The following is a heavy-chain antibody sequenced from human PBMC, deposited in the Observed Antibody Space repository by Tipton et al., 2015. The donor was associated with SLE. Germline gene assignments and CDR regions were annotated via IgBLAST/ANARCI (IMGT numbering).Heavy chain of an antibody. Sequence: SLRLSCAASGFTFSSYAMSWVRQAPGKGLEWVSAISGSGGSTYYADSVKGRFTISRDNAKNSLYLEMNSLRAEDTAVYYCARDCSSTSCYTGDYYYYGMDVWGQGTTITVSS. V-gene: IGHV3-23*01. CDR2: ISGSGGST. CDR1: GFTFSSYA. CDR3: ARDCSSTSCYTGDYYYYGMDV. D-gene: IGHD2-2*02. J-gene: IGHJ6*02.